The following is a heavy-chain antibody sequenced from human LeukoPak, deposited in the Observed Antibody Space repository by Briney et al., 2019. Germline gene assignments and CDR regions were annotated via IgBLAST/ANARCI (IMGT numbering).Heavy chain of an antibody. V-gene: IGHV3-74*01. CDR1: GFTFSTYW. D-gene: IGHD3-3*01. CDR3: AREAYDFWSGFSKPTYYYYYMDV. Sequence: GGSLRLSCAASGFTFSTYWMHWVRQAPGKGLVWVSSINSDGSSTSYADSVRGRFTISRDNAKNTLYLQMNSLRAEDTAVYYCAREAYDFWSGFSKPTYYYYYMDVWGKGTTVTVSS. CDR2: INSDGSST. J-gene: IGHJ6*03.